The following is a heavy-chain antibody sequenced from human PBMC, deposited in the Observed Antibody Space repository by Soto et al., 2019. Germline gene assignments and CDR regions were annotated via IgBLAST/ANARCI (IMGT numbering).Heavy chain of an antibody. V-gene: IGHV4-59*01. CDR2: VFHSATT. Sequence: SETLSLTCPVSGDSFSDYYWNWIRQVPGKGLEWIGFVFHSATTSYNRSLKTRVAISDDTSKKQFSLRLTSVSAADTAIYYCARGHYSSGWPIDHWGQGILVTVSS. J-gene: IGHJ4*02. CDR1: GDSFSDYY. CDR3: ARGHYSSGWPIDH. D-gene: IGHD6-19*01.